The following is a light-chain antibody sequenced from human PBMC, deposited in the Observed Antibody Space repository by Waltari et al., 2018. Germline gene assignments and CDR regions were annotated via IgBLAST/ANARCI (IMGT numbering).Light chain of an antibody. V-gene: IGLV1-51*01. CDR3: QTWDSSLSAWV. CDR2: GNP. Sequence: QSVLTQPPSVSAAPGQKVTISCSGSTSTIGTRPVSWYQQLPGTAPKLRNYGNPQRFSAIPVRSSASKSGTSATLGSSGVQTGDEADYYCQTWDSSLSAWVFGGGTKVTVL. J-gene: IGLJ3*02. CDR1: TSTIGTRP.